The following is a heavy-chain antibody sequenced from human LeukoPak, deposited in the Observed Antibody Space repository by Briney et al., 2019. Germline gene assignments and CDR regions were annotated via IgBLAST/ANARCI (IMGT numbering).Heavy chain of an antibody. V-gene: IGHV1-69*06. J-gene: IGHJ6*02. CDR3: ARGSSGWYGRYYGMDV. CDR1: GGTFSSYA. CDR2: IIPIFGTA. D-gene: IGHD6-19*01. Sequence: GSSVKVSCKASGGTFSSYAISWVRQAPGQGLEWMGGIIPIFGTANYAQKFQGRVTITADKSTSTAYMELSSLRSEDTAVYYCARGSSGWYGRYYGMDVWGQGTTVTVSS.